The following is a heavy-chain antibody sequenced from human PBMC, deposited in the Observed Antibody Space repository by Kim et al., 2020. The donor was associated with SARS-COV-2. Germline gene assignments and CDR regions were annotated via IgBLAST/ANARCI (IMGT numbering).Heavy chain of an antibody. CDR2: IYPRDSYT. V-gene: IGHV5-10-1*01. CDR3: ARVDPHGDSGRPFFDY. Sequence: GESLKISCYGSGYTFTKYWITWVRQMPGKGLEWMGRIYPRDSYTTYNPSFQGHVAISVDRSMSTAYLQWSSLKTSDTAMYYCARVDPHGDSGRPFFDYWGQGTLVTVSS. D-gene: IGHD4-17*01. J-gene: IGHJ4*02. CDR1: GYTFTKYW.